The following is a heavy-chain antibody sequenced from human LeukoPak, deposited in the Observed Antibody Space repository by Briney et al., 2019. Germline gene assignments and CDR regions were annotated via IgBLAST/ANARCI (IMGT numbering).Heavy chain of an antibody. V-gene: IGHV1-8*03. Sequence: ASLRLSCKASLYTYTRSVINCVPQATGHGVEWMGWMNPNSGNTGSAQNSHRRVTITRNASISTAYIELSSLRSEDTAVSYCARSFLVGVVIRLGYWGQGTLVTVSS. J-gene: IGHJ4*02. CDR1: LYTYTRSV. CDR3: ARSFLVGVVIRLGY. CDR2: MNPNSGNT. D-gene: IGHD3-3*01.